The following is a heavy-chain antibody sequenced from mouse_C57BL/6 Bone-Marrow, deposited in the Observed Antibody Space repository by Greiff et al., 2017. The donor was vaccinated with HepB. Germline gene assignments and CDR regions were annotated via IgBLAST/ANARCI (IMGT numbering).Heavy chain of an antibody. CDR1: GYTFTDYE. V-gene: IGHV1-15*01. Sequence: QVQLQQSGAELVRPGASVTLSCKASGYTFTDYEMHWVKQTPVHGLEWIGAIDPETGGTAYNQKFKGKAILTADKSSSTAYMELRSLTSEDSAVYYCTRSGYGNLYAMDYWGQGTSVTVSS. D-gene: IGHD2-1*01. CDR2: IDPETGGT. J-gene: IGHJ4*01. CDR3: TRSGYGNLYAMDY.